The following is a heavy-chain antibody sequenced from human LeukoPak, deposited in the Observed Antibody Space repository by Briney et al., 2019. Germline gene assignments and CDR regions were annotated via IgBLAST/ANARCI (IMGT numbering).Heavy chain of an antibody. CDR1: GGTFSSYG. CDR3: ARVRLGYCSGGSSYGNYYYYYGMDV. J-gene: IGHJ6*02. D-gene: IGHD2-15*01. V-gene: IGHV1-69*13. Sequence: SVKVSCKASGGTFSSYGISWVRQAPGQGLEWMGGIIPIFGTANYAQKFQGRVTITADESTSTAYMELSSLRSEDTAVYYCARVRLGYCSGGSSYGNYYYYYGMDVWGQGTTVTVSS. CDR2: IIPIFGTA.